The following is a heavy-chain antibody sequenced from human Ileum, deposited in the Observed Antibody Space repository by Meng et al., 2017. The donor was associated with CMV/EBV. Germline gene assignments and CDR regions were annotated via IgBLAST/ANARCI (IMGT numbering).Heavy chain of an antibody. D-gene: IGHD3-22*01. V-gene: IGHV4-34*01. CDR1: GGSFSGYY. CDR2: INHRGDP. CDR3: ARGLDNYYDLT. J-gene: IGHJ5*02. Sequence: QVQLHQWGAGLLKPSETLSLTCEIHGGSFSGYYGSWIRQTPGKQLGWIGEINHRGDPTYDPSLYGRVTISVDTSKKQVSLKLRSVTAADTAVYYCARGLDNYYDLTWGQGILVTVSS.